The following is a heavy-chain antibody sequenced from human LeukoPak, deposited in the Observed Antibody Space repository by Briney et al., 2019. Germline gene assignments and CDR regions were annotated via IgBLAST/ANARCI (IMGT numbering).Heavy chain of an antibody. V-gene: IGHV4-39*01. J-gene: IGHJ4*02. Sequence: SETLSLTCIVSGGSFSRSGYYWGWLRQPPGKGLEWIGHVYYTGSTYYNPPFNSRVTISIDTSKNLLSLKVISVTAADTAVYFCARLSDYGGNSVDYWGQGTLVSVSS. CDR2: VYYTGST. CDR3: ARLSDYGGNSVDY. CDR1: GGSFSRSGYY. D-gene: IGHD4-23*01.